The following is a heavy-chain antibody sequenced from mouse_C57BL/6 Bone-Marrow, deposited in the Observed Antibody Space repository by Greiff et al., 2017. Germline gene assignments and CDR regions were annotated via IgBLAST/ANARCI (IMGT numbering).Heavy chain of an antibody. CDR1: GYAFSSYW. J-gene: IGHJ2*01. V-gene: IGHV1-80*01. CDR2: IYPGDGDT. D-gene: IGHD1-1*01. Sequence: QVQLQQSGAELVKPGASVKISCKASGYAFSSYWMNWVKQRPGKGLEWIGQIYPGDGDTNYNGQFKGKATLTADKSSSTAYMQLSSLTSEDSAVYFCARGRGTVVATNYFDYWGQGTTLTVSS. CDR3: ARGRGTVVATNYFDY.